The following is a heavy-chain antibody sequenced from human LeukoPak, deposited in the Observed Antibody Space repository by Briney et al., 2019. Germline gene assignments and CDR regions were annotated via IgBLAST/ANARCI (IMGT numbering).Heavy chain of an antibody. CDR1: GVSISSSSYY. Sequence: SETLSLTCTVSGVSISSSSYYWGWIRQPPGKGLEWIGSIYYSGSTYYNPSLKSRVTISVDTSKNQFSLKLSSVTAADTAVYYCARARVGSGSYYTQPPYYYYYMDVWGKGTTVTVSS. V-gene: IGHV4-39*07. D-gene: IGHD3-10*01. CDR2: IYYSGST. CDR3: ARARVGSGSYYTQPPYYYYYMDV. J-gene: IGHJ6*03.